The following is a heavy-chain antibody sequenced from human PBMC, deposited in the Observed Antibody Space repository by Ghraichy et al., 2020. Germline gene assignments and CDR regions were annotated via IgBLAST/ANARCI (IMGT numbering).Heavy chain of an antibody. Sequence: SETLSLTCTVSGASISSYYWSWIRQPPGMGLEWIGYIYYTGDTNSNPSLKSRVTISVDTSKTQFSLKLSSVTAADMAVYYCARHRGGGGKDYFDNWGQGTLVTVSS. J-gene: IGHJ4*02. CDR1: GASISSYY. D-gene: IGHD4-23*01. CDR3: ARHRGGGGKDYFDN. V-gene: IGHV4-59*08. CDR2: IYYTGDT.